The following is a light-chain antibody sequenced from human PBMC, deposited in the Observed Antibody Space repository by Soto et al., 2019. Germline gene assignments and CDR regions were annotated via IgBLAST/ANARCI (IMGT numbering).Light chain of an antibody. V-gene: IGLV1-40*01. CDR3: QSYDTSLSGSA. CDR1: TSNIGAGYD. CDR2: GNS. J-gene: IGLJ1*01. Sequence: QSALAQPPSVSGAPGQRVIISCTGSTSNIGAGYDVHWYQHLPGTAPKLLIYGNSNRPSGVPDRFSASKSDTSASLAITGLQAEDEADYYCQSYDTSLSGSAFGTGTKLTVL.